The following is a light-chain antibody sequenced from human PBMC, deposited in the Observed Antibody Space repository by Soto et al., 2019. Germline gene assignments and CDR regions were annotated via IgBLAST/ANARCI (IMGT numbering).Light chain of an antibody. CDR2: QDS. CDR3: QAWDSSVV. CDR1: TLGDKY. Sequence: SSALTQPPSVSVSPGQTASITCSGATLGDKYACWYQQTPGQSPVLVIYQDSKRPLGIPERFSSSNAGNTATLTISETQAMDDADYYCQAWDSSVVFGGGTKLTVL. V-gene: IGLV3-1*01. J-gene: IGLJ2*01.